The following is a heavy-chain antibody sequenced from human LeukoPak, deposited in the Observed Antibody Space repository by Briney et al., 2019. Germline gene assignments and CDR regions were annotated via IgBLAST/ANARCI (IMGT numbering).Heavy chain of an antibody. CDR2: IYHSGST. D-gene: IGHD1-1*01. CDR1: GYSISSGYY. J-gene: IGHJ4*02. V-gene: IGHV4-38-2*02. Sequence: SETLSLTCTVSGYSISSGYYWGWIRQPPGKGLEWIGSIYHSGSTYYNPSLKSRVTISVDTSKNQSSLKLSSVTAAGTAVYYCARGHTTRMVDFDYWGQGTLVTVSS. CDR3: ARGHTTRMVDFDY.